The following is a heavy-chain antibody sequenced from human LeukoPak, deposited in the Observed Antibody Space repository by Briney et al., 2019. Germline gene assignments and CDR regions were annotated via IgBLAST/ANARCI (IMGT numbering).Heavy chain of an antibody. J-gene: IGHJ3*02. D-gene: IGHD3-22*01. CDR2: ISYDGSNK. Sequence: GGSLRLSCAASGFTFSSYAMHWVRQAPGKGLEWVAVISYDGSNKYYADSVKGRFTISRDNSKNTLYLQMNSLRAEDTAVYYCARDEYYDSSGYLLSANAFDIWGQGTMVTVSS. V-gene: IGHV3-30-3*01. CDR1: GFTFSSYA. CDR3: ARDEYYDSSGYLLSANAFDI.